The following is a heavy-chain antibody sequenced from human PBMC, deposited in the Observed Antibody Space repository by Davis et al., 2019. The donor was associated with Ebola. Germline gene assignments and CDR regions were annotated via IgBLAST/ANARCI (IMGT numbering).Heavy chain of an antibody. J-gene: IGHJ6*02. Sequence: SETLSLTCTVSGGSISSGGYYWSWIRQPPGKGLEWIGEINHSGSTYYNPSLKSRVTISVDTSKNQFSLKLSSVTAADTAVYYCARDRVPAAIRRGLYYYYGMDVWGQGTTVTVSS. V-gene: IGHV4-30-4*08. CDR1: GGSISSGGYY. CDR3: ARDRVPAAIRRGLYYYYGMDV. CDR2: INHSGST. D-gene: IGHD2-2*01.